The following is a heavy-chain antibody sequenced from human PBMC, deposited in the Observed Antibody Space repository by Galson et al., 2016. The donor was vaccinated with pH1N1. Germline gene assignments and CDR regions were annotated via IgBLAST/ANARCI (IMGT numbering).Heavy chain of an antibody. CDR1: GASVTRGDSY. CDR3: ARRFFEYLEGRPTDAFDI. J-gene: IGHJ3*02. CDR2: IDNTGST. V-gene: IGHV4-31*03. D-gene: IGHD3-3*01. Sequence: LSLTCTVSGASVTRGDSYWSWIRQHPGKGLEWIGYIDNTGSTYYRSSLKSRITISVDTSKNQFSLRLRSVTAADTAVYYCARRFFEYLEGRPTDAFDIWGPGTMVTVSS.